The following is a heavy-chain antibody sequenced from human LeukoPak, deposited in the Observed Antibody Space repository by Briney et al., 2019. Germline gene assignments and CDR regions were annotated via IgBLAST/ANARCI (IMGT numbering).Heavy chain of an antibody. CDR2: IYYTGNT. CDR3: ARTFSGSHTPFDY. D-gene: IGHD3-10*01. Sequence: PSETLSLTCTVSGGSISSSSYYWGWIRQPPGKGLEWIGSIYYTGNTYYNPSLKSRVTISVDTSKNQFSLKLSSVTAADTAVYYCARTFSGSHTPFDYWGQGTLVTVSS. V-gene: IGHV4-39*07. J-gene: IGHJ4*02. CDR1: GGSISSSSYY.